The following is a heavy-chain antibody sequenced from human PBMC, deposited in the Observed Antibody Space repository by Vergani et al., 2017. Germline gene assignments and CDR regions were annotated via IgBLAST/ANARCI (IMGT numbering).Heavy chain of an antibody. V-gene: IGHV4-31*01. Sequence: QVQLQESGPGLVKPSQTLSLTCTVSGGSISSGGYYWSWIRQHPGKGLEWIGYIYYSGSTISVDTSKNQFSLKLSSVTAADTAVYYCARSITMVRGVIFDYWGQGTLVTVSS. CDR1: GGSISSGGYY. CDR3: ARSITMVRGVIFDY. D-gene: IGHD3-10*01. J-gene: IGHJ4*02. CDR2: IYYSGS.